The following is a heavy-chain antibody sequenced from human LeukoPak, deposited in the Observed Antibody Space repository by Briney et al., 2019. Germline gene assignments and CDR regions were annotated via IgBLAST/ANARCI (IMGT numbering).Heavy chain of an antibody. CDR3: ARVGTTTTYYDFWSGYSNFDY. D-gene: IGHD3-3*01. Sequence: KPSETLSLTCTVSGYSISSGYYWGWIRQPPGKGLEWIGSIYHSGRTYYNPSLKSRVTISVDTSKNQFSLKLSSVTAADTAVYYRARVGTTTTYYDFWSGYSNFDYWGQGTLVTVSS. CDR2: IYHSGRT. J-gene: IGHJ4*02. V-gene: IGHV4-38-2*02. CDR1: GYSISSGYY.